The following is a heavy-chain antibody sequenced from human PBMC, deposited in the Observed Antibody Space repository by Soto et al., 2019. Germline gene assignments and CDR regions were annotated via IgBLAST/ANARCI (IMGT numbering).Heavy chain of an antibody. CDR2: IDWDGDE. D-gene: IGHD4-17*01. Sequence: SGPTLVNPTQTLTLTCTFSGFSLSTSGMCVIWIRQPPGKALEWLARIDWDGDEYYRTSLKTRLTISKDTSKNQVVLTMTNMEPVDTATYYCAHKGYGDYPIDYWGQGTLVTVSS. CDR3: AHKGYGDYPIDY. J-gene: IGHJ4*02. V-gene: IGHV2-70*11. CDR1: GFSLSTSGMC.